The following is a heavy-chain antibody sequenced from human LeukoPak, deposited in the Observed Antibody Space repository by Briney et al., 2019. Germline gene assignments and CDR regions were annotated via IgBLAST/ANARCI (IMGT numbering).Heavy chain of an antibody. CDR3: AKGYSRAIDAFDI. V-gene: IGHV3-23*01. D-gene: IGHD6-13*01. Sequence: GGSLRLSCAASGFTFSTYNMSWVRQAPGKGLEWVSAISGSGGSTYYADSVKGRFTISRDNSKNTLYLQMNSLRAEDTAVYYCAKGYSRAIDAFDIWGQGTMVTVSS. CDR1: GFTFSTYN. CDR2: ISGSGGST. J-gene: IGHJ3*02.